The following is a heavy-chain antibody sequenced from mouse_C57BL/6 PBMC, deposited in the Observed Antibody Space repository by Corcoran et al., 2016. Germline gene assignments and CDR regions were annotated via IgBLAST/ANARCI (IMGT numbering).Heavy chain of an antibody. CDR2: INTYSGVP. Sequence: QIQLVQSGPELKKPGEAGKISCKASGYTFRTYGMSGVEQAPGKGLKWMGWINTYSGVPTYADDFKGRFAFSLETSASTAYLQINNLKNEDTATYFCARMIYDYDEVYFYYWGPGTTLTVSS. D-gene: IGHD2-4*01. CDR1: GYTFRTYG. V-gene: IGHV9-3*01. J-gene: IGHJ2*01. CDR3: ARMIYDYDEVYFYY.